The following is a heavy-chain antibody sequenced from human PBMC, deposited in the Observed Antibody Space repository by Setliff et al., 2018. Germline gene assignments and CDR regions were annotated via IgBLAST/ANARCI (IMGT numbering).Heavy chain of an antibody. Sequence: SVKVSCKASGGTFSSYGISWVRQAPGQGLEWMGGTIPMFGTTNYARKFQGIVTIITDESTSTAYMQLSSLGSEDTAVYYCVREGVHSRSSTDYRYYMDVWGKGTTVTVSS. CDR1: GGTFSSYG. J-gene: IGHJ6*03. CDR3: VREGVHSRSSTDYRYYMDV. V-gene: IGHV1-69*05. CDR2: TIPMFGTT. D-gene: IGHD6-6*01.